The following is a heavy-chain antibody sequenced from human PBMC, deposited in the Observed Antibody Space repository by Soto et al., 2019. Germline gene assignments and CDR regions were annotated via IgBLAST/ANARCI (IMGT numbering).Heavy chain of an antibody. CDR2: TYYRSKWYN. D-gene: IGHD3-22*01. J-gene: IGHJ3*02. Sequence: SQTLSLTCAISGDSVSSNSAAWNWIRQSPSRGLEWLGRTYYRSKWYNDYAVSVKSRITINPDTSKNQFSLQLNSVTPEDTAVYYCAREGTMIVVAHGYAFDIWGQGTMVTVSS. CDR3: AREGTMIVVAHGYAFDI. CDR1: GDSVSSNSAA. V-gene: IGHV6-1*01.